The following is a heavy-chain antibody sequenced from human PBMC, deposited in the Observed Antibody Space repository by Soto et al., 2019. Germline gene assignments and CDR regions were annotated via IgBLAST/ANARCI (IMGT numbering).Heavy chain of an antibody. CDR3: ARGGDYDFWSGYRY. V-gene: IGHV3-21*01. Sequence: EVQLVESGGGRVKPGGSLGLSCAASGFPFSSYSMTWVRQAPGRGLEWVSSISSSSSYIYYADSVKGRFTISRDNAKNSLYLQMNSLRAEDTAVYYCARGGDYDFWSGYRYWGQGTLVTVSS. CDR2: ISSSSSYI. J-gene: IGHJ4*02. CDR1: GFPFSSYS. D-gene: IGHD3-3*01.